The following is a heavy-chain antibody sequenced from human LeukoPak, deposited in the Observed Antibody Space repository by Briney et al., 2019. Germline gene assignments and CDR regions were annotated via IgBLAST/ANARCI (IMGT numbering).Heavy chain of an antibody. CDR1: GYTFTSYD. Sequence: ASVKVSCKASGYTFTSYDINWVRQATGQGLEWMGWMNPNSGNTGYAQKFQGRVTMTRNTSISTAYMELSSLRSEDTAVYYCARVLWVNYYGSGSYPYYYYYYMDVWGKGTTVTISS. D-gene: IGHD3-10*01. CDR2: MNPNSGNT. V-gene: IGHV1-8*01. CDR3: ARVLWVNYYGSGSYPYYYYYYMDV. J-gene: IGHJ6*03.